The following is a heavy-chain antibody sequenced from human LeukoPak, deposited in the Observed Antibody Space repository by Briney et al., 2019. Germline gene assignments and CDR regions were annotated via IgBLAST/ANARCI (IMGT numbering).Heavy chain of an antibody. Sequence: SETLSLTCTVSGGSISSYYWSWIRQPAGKGLEWIGRIYTSGSTNYNPSLKSRVTMSVDTSKNQFSLQLNSVTPEDTAVYYCARGGSGMTVALFDQWGQGTPVTVSS. CDR3: ARGGSGMTVALFDQ. D-gene: IGHD6-19*01. CDR2: IYTSGST. V-gene: IGHV4-4*07. J-gene: IGHJ4*02. CDR1: GGSISSYY.